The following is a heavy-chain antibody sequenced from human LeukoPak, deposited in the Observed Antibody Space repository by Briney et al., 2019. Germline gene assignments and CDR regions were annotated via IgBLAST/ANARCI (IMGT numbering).Heavy chain of an antibody. CDR2: IYYSGST. V-gene: IGHV4-59*08. J-gene: IGHJ5*02. CDR3: ARRTPRRGWFDP. CDR1: GGSISSYY. D-gene: IGHD1-14*01. Sequence: SETLSLACTVSGGSISSYYWSWIRQPPGKGLEWIGYIYYSGSTNYNPSLKSRVTISVDTSKNQFSLKLSSVTAADTAVYYCARRTPRRGWFDPWGQGTLVTVSS.